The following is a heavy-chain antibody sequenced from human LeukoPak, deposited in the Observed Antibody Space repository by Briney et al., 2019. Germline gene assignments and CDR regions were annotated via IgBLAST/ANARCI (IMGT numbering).Heavy chain of an antibody. D-gene: IGHD2-15*01. V-gene: IGHV3-48*03. CDR1: GFTFSSYE. Sequence: GGSLRLSCAASGFTFSSYEMNWVRQAPGKGLEWVSYISSSGSTIYYADSVKGRFTISRDNAKNSLYLQMNSLRAEDTAVYYCARGGGYCSGGSCRSSYYYGMDVWGKGTTVTVSS. CDR2: ISSSGSTI. J-gene: IGHJ6*04. CDR3: ARGGGYCSGGSCRSSYYYGMDV.